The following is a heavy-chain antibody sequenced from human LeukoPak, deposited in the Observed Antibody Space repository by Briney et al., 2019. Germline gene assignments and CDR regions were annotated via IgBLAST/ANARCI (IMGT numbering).Heavy chain of an antibody. Sequence: GGSLRLSCAASGFTFSSYWMHWVRQAPGKGLVWVSRINSDGSSTSYADSVKGRFTISRDNSKNTLYLQMNSLRAEDTAVYYCARDASSSWYYFDYWGQGTLVTASS. V-gene: IGHV3-74*01. D-gene: IGHD6-13*01. CDR1: GFTFSSYW. J-gene: IGHJ4*02. CDR2: INSDGSST. CDR3: ARDASSSWYYFDY.